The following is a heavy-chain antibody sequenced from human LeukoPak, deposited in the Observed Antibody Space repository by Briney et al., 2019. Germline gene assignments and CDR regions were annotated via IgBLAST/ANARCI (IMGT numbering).Heavy chain of an antibody. D-gene: IGHD3-22*01. V-gene: IGHV1-2*02. Sequence: ASVKVSCKTSGYTFTGYYMHWVRQAPGQGLEWMGWINPNSGGTNYAQKFQGRVTMTEDTSTDTAYIELSSLRSEDTAVYYCATGSSGYPFLDYWGQGTLVTVSS. CDR3: ATGSSGYPFLDY. CDR2: INPNSGGT. J-gene: IGHJ4*02. CDR1: GYTFTGYY.